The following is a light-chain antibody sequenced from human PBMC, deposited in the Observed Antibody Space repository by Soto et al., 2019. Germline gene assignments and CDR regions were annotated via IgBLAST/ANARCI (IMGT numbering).Light chain of an antibody. CDR1: QSVGHY. J-gene: IGKJ1*01. CDR3: HQRSNWPPWT. V-gene: IGKV3-11*01. CDR2: DAT. Sequence: EIELTQSPATLSLSPGERATLSCRTSQSVGHYLAWYQQKPGQPPRLLIYDATDRATGIPARFSGSGFGTDFTLTISSLEPEDFAVYYCHQRSNWPPWTFGPGTKVEIK.